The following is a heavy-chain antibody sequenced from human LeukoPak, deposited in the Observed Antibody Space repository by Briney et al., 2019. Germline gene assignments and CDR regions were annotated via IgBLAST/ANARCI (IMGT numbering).Heavy chain of an antibody. CDR3: AKITFDALDI. D-gene: IGHD5-24*01. CDR2: VYYDGCT. Sequence: SETLSLTCTVSGDSLYSYYWSWLRQPPAKGLEWIAYVYYDGCTNYNPSLKSRVKLAVDTSKNQVSLNLSSVTAADTAVYYCAKITFDALDIWGQGTMVSVSS. J-gene: IGHJ3*02. V-gene: IGHV4-59*03. CDR1: GDSLYSYY.